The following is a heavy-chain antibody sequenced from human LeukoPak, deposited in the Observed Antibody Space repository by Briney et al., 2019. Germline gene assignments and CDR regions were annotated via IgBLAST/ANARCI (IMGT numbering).Heavy chain of an antibody. CDR1: GGTFSSDA. Sequence: SVKVSCKASGGTFSSDAISWVRQAPGQGLEWKGGIIPMFGTANYAQKFQGRVTITTEESTSTAYMELSSLGSEDTAMYYCARVFARGGEISGSYYYYWGQGTLVTVSS. J-gene: IGHJ4*02. CDR2: IIPMFGTA. V-gene: IGHV1-69*05. CDR3: ARVFARGGEISGSYYYY. D-gene: IGHD1-26*01.